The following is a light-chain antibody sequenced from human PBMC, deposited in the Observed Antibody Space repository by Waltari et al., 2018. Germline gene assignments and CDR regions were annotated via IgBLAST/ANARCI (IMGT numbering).Light chain of an antibody. CDR3: FAYAGTYTYL. Sequence: QSALTQPRSVSASPGQSVTIPCTGTSNAIGGYVYVSWYQQYPGRAPRLLIFDVSQRPSGVPDRFSGSKSGTKASLTISGLQSDDEADYYCFAYAGTYTYLFGTGTRVTVL. J-gene: IGLJ1*01. V-gene: IGLV2-11*01. CDR2: DVS. CDR1: SNAIGGYVY.